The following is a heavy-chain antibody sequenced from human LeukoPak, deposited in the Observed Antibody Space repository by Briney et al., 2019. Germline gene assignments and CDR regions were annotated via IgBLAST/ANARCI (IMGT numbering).Heavy chain of an antibody. Sequence: PGGSLRLSCAASGFTVSSNYMSWVRQAPGKGLEWVSVIYSGGSTYYADSVKGRFTISRDNSKNTLYLQMNSLRAEDTAVYYCAKVPLNSIAAFYYYYMDVWGKGTTVTVSS. CDR1: GFTVSSNY. CDR3: AKVPLNSIAAFYYYYMDV. J-gene: IGHJ6*03. V-gene: IGHV3-53*01. CDR2: IYSGGST. D-gene: IGHD6-6*01.